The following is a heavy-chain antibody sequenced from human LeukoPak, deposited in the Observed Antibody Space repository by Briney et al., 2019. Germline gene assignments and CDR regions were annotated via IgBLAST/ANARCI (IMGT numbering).Heavy chain of an antibody. J-gene: IGHJ4*02. CDR3: AKDLHYGSADY. CDR1: GFIFKSYW. V-gene: IGHV3-7*01. D-gene: IGHD3-10*01. Sequence: GGSLRLSCAASGFIFKSYWMSWVRQAPGKGLEWVANIKQDGSEENYVDSVRGRFTISRDNAKKSLYLQMNSLRAEDTAVYYCAKDLHYGSADYWGQGTLVTVSS. CDR2: IKQDGSEE.